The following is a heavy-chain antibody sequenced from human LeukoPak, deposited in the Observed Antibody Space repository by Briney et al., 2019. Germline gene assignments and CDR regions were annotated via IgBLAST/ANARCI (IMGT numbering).Heavy chain of an antibody. J-gene: IGHJ6*03. Sequence: ASLKVSCKASGYTFSDYDVNWVRQTPGQGLEWMGWMNPTSGDKGYAQKFQGRVTMTRSMSKNKAYMELSRLRSEDTAVYFCARVVMKAFYYYDMDVWGKGTTIIISS. V-gene: IGHV1-8*01. CDR1: GYTFSDYD. CDR2: MNPTSGDK. CDR3: ARVVMKAFYYYDMDV. D-gene: IGHD2-21*01.